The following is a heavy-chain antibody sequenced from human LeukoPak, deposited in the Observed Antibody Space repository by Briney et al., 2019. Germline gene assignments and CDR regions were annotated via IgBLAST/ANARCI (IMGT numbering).Heavy chain of an antibody. CDR3: ARESVVMGHAFDI. V-gene: IGHV4-30-2*01. Sequence: SQTLSLTCTVSGGSISSGGYYWSWIRQPPGKGLEWIGYIYHSGSTYYNPSLKSRVTISVDTSKNQFSLKLSSVTAADTAVYYCARESVVMGHAFDIWGQGTMVTVSS. D-gene: IGHD4-23*01. CDR2: IYHSGST. CDR1: GGSISSGGYY. J-gene: IGHJ3*02.